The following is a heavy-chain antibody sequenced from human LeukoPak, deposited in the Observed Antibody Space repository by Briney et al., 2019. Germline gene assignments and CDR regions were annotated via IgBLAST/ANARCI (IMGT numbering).Heavy chain of an antibody. V-gene: IGHV3-48*02. CDR1: GFTFSSYS. CDR2: IISSSSTI. D-gene: IGHD3-10*01. CDR3: ARSLLWFGDLPLLIDY. Sequence: GGSLRLSCAASGFTFSSYSMNWVRQAPGKGLEWVSYIISSSSTIYCADSVKGRFTISRDNAKNSLYLQMHSLRDEDTAVYYCARSLLWFGDLPLLIDYWGQGTLVTVSS. J-gene: IGHJ4*02.